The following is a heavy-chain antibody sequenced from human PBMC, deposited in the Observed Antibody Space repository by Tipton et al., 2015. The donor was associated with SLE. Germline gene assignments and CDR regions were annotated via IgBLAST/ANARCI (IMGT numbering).Heavy chain of an antibody. CDR1: GASISTYY. D-gene: IGHD2-15*01. CDR2: IYYSGST. J-gene: IGHJ4*02. Sequence: TLSLTCTVSGASISTYYWSWIRQPPGKGLEWIGYIYYSGSTNYNPSLKSRVTISVDPSKNQFSLKLSSVTAADTAVYYCATVNCSLGGCILDSWGRGTLVTVSS. V-gene: IGHV4-59*01. CDR3: ATVNCSLGGCILDS.